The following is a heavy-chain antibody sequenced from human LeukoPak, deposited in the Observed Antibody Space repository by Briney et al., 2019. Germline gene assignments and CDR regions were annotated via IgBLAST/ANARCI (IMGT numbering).Heavy chain of an antibody. D-gene: IGHD2-2*01. CDR3: ARDKDIVVVPAAMTWDYYSGMAA. J-gene: IGHJ6*04. V-gene: IGHV4-61*01. Sequence: SETLSLTCTVSGVSVSSGSYYWSWIRQPPGKGLEWIGYIYYSGSTNYNPSLKSRVTISVDTSNNQFSLKLSSVTAADTAVYYCARDKDIVVVPAAMTWDYYSGMAAWGKGTTVTVSS. CDR1: GVSVSSGSYY. CDR2: IYYSGST.